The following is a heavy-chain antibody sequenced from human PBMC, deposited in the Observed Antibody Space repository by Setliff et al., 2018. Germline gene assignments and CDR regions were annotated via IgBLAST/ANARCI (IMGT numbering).Heavy chain of an antibody. D-gene: IGHD4-17*01. CDR3: SRGPSPTVTPSRLIYFYHMDV. CDR1: GFTFRAYG. V-gene: IGHV3-30*03. CDR2: ISSDGNNE. J-gene: IGHJ6*03. Sequence: PGGSLRLSCEASGFTFRAYGMFWVRQAPGKGLEWVAVISSDGNNEYYADSVKGRFTVSRDNSKNTLYLQVNSLRPDDTAVYYCSRGPSPTVTPSRLIYFYHMDVWGTGTTVTVSS.